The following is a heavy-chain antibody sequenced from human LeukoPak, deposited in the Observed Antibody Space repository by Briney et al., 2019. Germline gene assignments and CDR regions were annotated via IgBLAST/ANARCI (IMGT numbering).Heavy chain of an antibody. CDR1: GFTFSSYG. CDR3: AKGYDFWSGGIDY. Sequence: GGSLRLSCAASGFTFSSYGMHWVRQAPGKGLEWVAFIRYDGSNEYYADSVKGRFTISRDNSKNTLYLQMNSLRAEDTAVYYCAKGYDFWSGGIDYWGQGTLVTASS. V-gene: IGHV3-30*02. J-gene: IGHJ4*02. CDR2: IRYDGSNE. D-gene: IGHD3-3*01.